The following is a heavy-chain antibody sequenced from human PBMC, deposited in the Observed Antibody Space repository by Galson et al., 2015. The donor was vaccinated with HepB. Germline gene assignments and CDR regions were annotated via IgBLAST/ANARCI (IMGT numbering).Heavy chain of an antibody. J-gene: IGHJ4*02. D-gene: IGHD3-3*01. Sequence: SLRLSCAASTFIFSTYSMNWVRQAPGKGLEWVSYISSGSTTIYYADSVKGRFTISRDNAKNSLYLQMNSLRAGDTAVYYCVFLRGHDLKPLDYWGQGTLVTVSS. CDR1: TFIFSTYS. CDR3: VFLRGHDLKPLDY. CDR2: ISSGSTTI. V-gene: IGHV3-48*04.